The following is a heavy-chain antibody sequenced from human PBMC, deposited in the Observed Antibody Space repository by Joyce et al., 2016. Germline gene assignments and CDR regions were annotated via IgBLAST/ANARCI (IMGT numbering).Heavy chain of an antibody. J-gene: IGHJ6*02. CDR1: GFMFSTSS. V-gene: IGHV3-21*02. CDR3: ARGGLVYDYSMDV. Sequence: EVQLVESGGGLVKPGGSLKISCAASGFMFSTSSMSWFRQARGKGLEWVSAISGGRRFRFHADSVRGRFTVSRDNAENSLYLQMKSLRVEDTAVYFCARGGLVYDYSMDVWGQGTTVIVSS. D-gene: IGHD2-21*01. CDR2: ISGGRRFR.